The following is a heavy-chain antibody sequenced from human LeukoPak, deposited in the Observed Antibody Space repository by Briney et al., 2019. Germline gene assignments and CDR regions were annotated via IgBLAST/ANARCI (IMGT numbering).Heavy chain of an antibody. J-gene: IGHJ5*02. CDR2: IKQDGSEK. V-gene: IGHV3-7*01. CDR3: ARDPRSSTSFPNWFDP. D-gene: IGHD2-2*01. Sequence: GGYLRLSCAASGFTFSSYWMSWVRQAPGKGLEWVANIKQDGSEKYYVDSVKGRFTISRDNAKNPLYLQMNSLRAEDTAVYYCARDPRSSTSFPNWFDPWGQGTLVTVSS. CDR1: GFTFSSYW.